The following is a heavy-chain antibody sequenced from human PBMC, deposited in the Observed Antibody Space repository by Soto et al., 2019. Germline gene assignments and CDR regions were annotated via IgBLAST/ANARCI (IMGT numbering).Heavy chain of an antibody. D-gene: IGHD1-26*01. Sequence: QGQLVESGGGVVQPGTSLRLSCAASEFTFSSYAMHWVRQAPGKGLECVAVISYEGYSKWYADAVKGRFTIARDNSNNTLFLEMNSLRADDTAVYFCAAIREVDVWGQGTTVTVSS. CDR1: EFTFSSYA. CDR3: AAIREVDV. J-gene: IGHJ6*02. V-gene: IGHV3-30*03. CDR2: ISYEGYSK.